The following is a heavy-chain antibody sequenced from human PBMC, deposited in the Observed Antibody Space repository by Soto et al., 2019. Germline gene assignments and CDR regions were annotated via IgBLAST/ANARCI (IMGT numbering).Heavy chain of an antibody. CDR1: GGSISSYY. D-gene: IGHD2-15*01. Sequence: PSETLSLTCTVSGGSISSYYWSWIRQPPGKGLEWIGYIYYSGSTNYNPSLKSRVTISVDTSKNQFSLKLSSVTAADTAVYYCARAGYCSGGSCYPYYFDYWGQGTLVTISS. J-gene: IGHJ4*02. V-gene: IGHV4-59*01. CDR3: ARAGYCSGGSCYPYYFDY. CDR2: IYYSGST.